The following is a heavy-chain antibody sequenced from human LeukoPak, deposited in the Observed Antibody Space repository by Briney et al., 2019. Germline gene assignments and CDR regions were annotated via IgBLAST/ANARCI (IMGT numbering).Heavy chain of an antibody. CDR1: GDSVSSNSAT. J-gene: IGHJ4*02. D-gene: IGHD6-13*01. Sequence: SQTLSLTCAISGDSVSSNSATWTWIRQSPSRGLEWLGRTYYRSKWYNDYAVSVKSRIIINPDTSKNQFSLQLNSVTPEDTAVYYCARGSSSNSWYFDYWGQGTLVTVSS. CDR3: ARGSSSNSWYFDY. CDR2: TYYRSKWYN. V-gene: IGHV6-1*01.